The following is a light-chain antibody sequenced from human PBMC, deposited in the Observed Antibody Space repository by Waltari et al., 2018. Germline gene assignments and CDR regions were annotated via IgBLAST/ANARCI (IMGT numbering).Light chain of an antibody. J-gene: IGLJ2*01. CDR3: CSFGGSTNYVV. Sequence: QSALTQPASVSGSPGQSITISCTGSSTDVGSYNLVFWYQQHPAKAPKLIIYEVTERPSGVSNRFSGSKSGYTASLTISELQAEDEADYYCCSFGGSTNYVVFGGGTKVTVL. V-gene: IGLV2-23*02. CDR2: EVT. CDR1: STDVGSYNL.